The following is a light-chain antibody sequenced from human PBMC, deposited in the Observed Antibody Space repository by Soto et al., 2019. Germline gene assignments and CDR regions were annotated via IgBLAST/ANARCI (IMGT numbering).Light chain of an antibody. CDR3: QQLNSYPLT. CDR1: QGISSY. CDR2: AAS. V-gene: IGKV1-9*01. Sequence: IPLTQSPSSLSASVGDRVTITCRASQGISSYLAWYQQKPGKAPKLLIYAASTLQSGVPSRFSGSGSGTDFTLTISSLQPEDFATYYCQQLNSYPLTFGHGTKVDIK. J-gene: IGKJ3*01.